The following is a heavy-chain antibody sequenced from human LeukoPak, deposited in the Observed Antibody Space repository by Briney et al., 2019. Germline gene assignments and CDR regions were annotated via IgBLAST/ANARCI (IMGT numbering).Heavy chain of an antibody. V-gene: IGHV1-69*04. J-gene: IGHJ5*02. D-gene: IGHD3-10*01. Sequence: ASVKVSCKASGGTFSSYAISWVRQAPGQGLEWMGRIIPILGIANYVQKFQGRVTITADKSTSTAYMELSSLRSGDTAVYYCARAFGSGTYFGWFDPWGQGTLVTVSS. CDR1: GGTFSSYA. CDR3: ARAFGSGTYFGWFDP. CDR2: IIPILGIA.